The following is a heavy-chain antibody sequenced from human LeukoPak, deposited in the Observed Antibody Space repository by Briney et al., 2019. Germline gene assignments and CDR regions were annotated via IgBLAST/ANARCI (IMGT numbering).Heavy chain of an antibody. CDR3: VREMIYYSMLAYKERENFDP. CDR1: GFTFSLYW. CDR2: LNEDGTTA. V-gene: IGHV3-74*01. J-gene: IGHJ5*02. Sequence: YPGGSLRLSCAVSGFTFSLYWMQWVRQGPGKGLMWVSRLNEDGTTADYADSVKGRFTMSRDNAKGQVFLEMRSLTVEDTAIYFCVREMIYYSMLAYKERENFDPWGRGALVTVSS. D-gene: IGHD3-16*01.